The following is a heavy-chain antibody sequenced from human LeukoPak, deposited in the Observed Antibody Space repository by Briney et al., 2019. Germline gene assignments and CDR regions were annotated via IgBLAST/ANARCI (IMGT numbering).Heavy chain of an antibody. CDR1: GSTFSSYS. D-gene: IGHD2-2*02. CDR3: ARDPLYCGSTTCYNYYYAVDV. J-gene: IGHJ6*02. V-gene: IGHV3-48*02. Sequence: PGGSLRLSCAASGSTFSSYSMNWVRQAPGKGLEWVSYISSSSSTIHYADSVKGRFTISRDNAKNSLYLQMNSLRDEDTAVYFCARDPLYCGSTTCYNYYYAVDVWGQGTTVTVSS. CDR2: ISSSSSTI.